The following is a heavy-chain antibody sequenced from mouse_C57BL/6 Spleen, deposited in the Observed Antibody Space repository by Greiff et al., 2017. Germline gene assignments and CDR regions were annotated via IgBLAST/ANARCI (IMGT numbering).Heavy chain of an antibody. V-gene: IGHV1-55*01. CDR2: IYPGSGST. CDR3: ARSRDSSGDDYAMDY. CDR1: GYTFTSYW. D-gene: IGHD3-2*02. J-gene: IGHJ4*01. Sequence: QVQLQQPGAELVKPGASVKMSCKASGYTFTSYWITWVKQRPGQGLEWIGDIYPGSGSTNYNEKFKSKATLTVDTSSSTAYMQLSSLTSEDSAVYYCARSRDSSGDDYAMDYWGQGTSVTVSS.